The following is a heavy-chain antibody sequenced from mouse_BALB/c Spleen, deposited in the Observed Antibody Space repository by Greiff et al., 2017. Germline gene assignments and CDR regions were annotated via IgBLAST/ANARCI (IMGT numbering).Heavy chain of an antibody. CDR1: GYTFSSYW. J-gene: IGHJ1*01. D-gene: IGHD1-1*01. Sequence: VQGVESGAELMKPGASVKISCKATGYTFSSYWIEWVKQRPGHGLEWIGEILPGSGSTNYNEKFKGKATFTADTSSNTAYMQLSSLTSEDSAVYYCARNYYYGRGYFDVWGAGTTVTVSS. V-gene: IGHV1-9*01. CDR2: ILPGSGST. CDR3: ARNYYYGRGYFDV.